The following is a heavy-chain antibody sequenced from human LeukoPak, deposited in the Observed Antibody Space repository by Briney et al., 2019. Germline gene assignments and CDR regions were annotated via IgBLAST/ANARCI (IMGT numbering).Heavy chain of an antibody. CDR3: ARDGAVAEDALDI. CDR1: GFTFSSYW. V-gene: IGHV3-7*01. Sequence: GGSLRLSCAASGFTFSSYWMSWVRQAPGKGLEWVANIKQDGSEKYYVDSVKGRFTISRDNAKNSLYLQMNSLRAEDTAVYYCARDGAVAEDALDIWGQGTMVTVSS. J-gene: IGHJ3*02. CDR2: IKQDGSEK. D-gene: IGHD6-19*01.